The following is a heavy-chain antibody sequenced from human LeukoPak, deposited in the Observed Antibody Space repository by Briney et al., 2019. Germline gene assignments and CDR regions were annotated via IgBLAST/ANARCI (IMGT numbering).Heavy chain of an antibody. CDR2: ISSSGSTI. D-gene: IGHD2-2*01. CDR1: GFTFSSYE. CDR3: ARAVPAAYTGSFDY. V-gene: IGHV3-48*03. Sequence: PGGSLRLSCAASGFTFSSYEMNWVRQAPGKGLEWVSYISSSGSTIYYADSVKGRFTISRDNAKNSLYLQMNSLRAEDTAVYYCARAVPAAYTGSFDYWGQGTLVTVSS. J-gene: IGHJ4*02.